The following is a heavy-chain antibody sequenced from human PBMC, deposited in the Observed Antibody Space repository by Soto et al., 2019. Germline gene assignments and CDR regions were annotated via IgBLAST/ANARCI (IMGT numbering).Heavy chain of an antibody. D-gene: IGHD3-10*01. CDR1: GGSFSGYY. V-gene: IGHV4-34*01. CDR2: INHSGST. Sequence: SETLSLTCAVYGGSFSGYYWSWIRQPPGKGLEWIGEINHSGSTNYNPSLKSRVTISVDTSKNQFSLKLSSVTAADTAVYYCARGRDYYGSGSYYLTFFDCWGQGTLVTVSS. CDR3: ARGRDYYGSGSYYLTFFDC. J-gene: IGHJ4*02.